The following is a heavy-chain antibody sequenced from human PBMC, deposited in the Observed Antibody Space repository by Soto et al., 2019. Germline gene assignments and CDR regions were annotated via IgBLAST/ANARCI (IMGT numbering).Heavy chain of an antibody. D-gene: IGHD2-2*01. V-gene: IGHV3-48*02. J-gene: IGHJ3*02. CDR3: VRVYASNTFDI. CDR2: ISNSGSVI. CDR1: GFSFISYS. Sequence: EVQLVESGGNLVQAGGSLRLSCAASGFSFISYSMSWVRQAPGKGLEWVSYISNSGSVIHEADSVKGRFTISRDNAKNSLSLQMNSLRDEDTALYYCVRVYASNTFDIWGQGTVVTVSS.